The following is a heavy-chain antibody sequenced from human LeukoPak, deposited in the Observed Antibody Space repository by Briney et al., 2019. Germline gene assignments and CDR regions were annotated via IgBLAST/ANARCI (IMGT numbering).Heavy chain of an antibody. V-gene: IGHV3-21*01. CDR1: GFTFSSYT. Sequence: GGSLRLSCAASGFTFSSYTMNWVRQAPGKGLEWVSSISSSNYIYYADSVKGRLTISRDNAKNSLYLQMNNLRAEDTAVYYCARDPTPRYCSGGSCYTHYGMDVWGQGTTVTVSS. CDR3: ARDPTPRYCSGGSCYTHYGMDV. CDR2: ISSSNYI. J-gene: IGHJ6*02. D-gene: IGHD2-15*01.